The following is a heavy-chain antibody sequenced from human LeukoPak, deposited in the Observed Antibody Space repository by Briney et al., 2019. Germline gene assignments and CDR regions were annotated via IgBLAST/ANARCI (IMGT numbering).Heavy chain of an antibody. D-gene: IGHD6-6*01. J-gene: IGHJ4*02. CDR2: IDPTSDTT. CDR1: GYTFTDYV. CDR3: ARGRTPPSDY. Sequence: ASVKVSCKASGYTFTDYVLHWVRQAPGQGLEWVGWIDPTSDTTDYAQKFQGRVTLFTDTSISTAYMELNSLRSDDTAVYYCARGRTPPSDYWSQGTLVTVSS. V-gene: IGHV1-2*02.